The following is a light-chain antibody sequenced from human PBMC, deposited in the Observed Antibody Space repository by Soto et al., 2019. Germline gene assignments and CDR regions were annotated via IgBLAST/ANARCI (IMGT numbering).Light chain of an antibody. Sequence: EIVLTQSPGSLSLSPGERATLSCRASQSVDSTFFAWYQKKPGQAPRLLMYGVSKRATGIPDRFSGSGSGTDFTLTISRLEPEDFALYYCQQYGSSPWTFGQGTKVEIK. V-gene: IGKV3-20*01. CDR3: QQYGSSPWT. CDR1: QSVDSTF. J-gene: IGKJ1*01. CDR2: GVS.